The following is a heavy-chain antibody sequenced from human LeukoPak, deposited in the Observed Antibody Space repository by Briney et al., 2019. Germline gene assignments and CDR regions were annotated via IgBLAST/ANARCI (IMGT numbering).Heavy chain of an antibody. CDR2: ISSSGSTI. D-gene: IGHD6-6*01. Sequence: GGSLRLSCAASGFTFSSYEMNWVRQAPGKGLEWVSYISSSGSTIYYADSVKGRFTISRDNAKNSLYLQMNSLRAEDTAVYYCARDTSRGQLVLADYWGQGTLVTVSS. J-gene: IGHJ4*02. CDR3: ARDTSRGQLVLADY. V-gene: IGHV3-48*03. CDR1: GFTFSSYE.